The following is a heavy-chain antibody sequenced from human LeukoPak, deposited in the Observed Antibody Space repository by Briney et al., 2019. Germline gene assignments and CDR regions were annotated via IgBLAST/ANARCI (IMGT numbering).Heavy chain of an antibody. CDR1: GFTFSNAW. CDR2: IKSKTDGGTT. D-gene: IGHD6-19*01. CDR3: TSGGWYDY. Sequence: GGSLRLSCAASGFTFSNAWMSWVRQAPGKGLEWVSRIKSKTDGGTTDYAAPVKGRFTTSRDDSKNTLYLQMNSLKTEDTAVYYCTSGGWYDYWGQGTLVTVSS. V-gene: IGHV3-15*01. J-gene: IGHJ4*02.